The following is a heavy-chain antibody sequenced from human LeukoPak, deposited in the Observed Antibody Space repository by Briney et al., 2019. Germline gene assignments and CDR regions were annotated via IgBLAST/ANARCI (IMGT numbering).Heavy chain of an antibody. J-gene: IGHJ4*02. CDR2: IYYSGSS. D-gene: IGHD3-22*01. V-gene: IGHV4-39*02. Sequence: SETLSLTCSVSGVSISSSPYHWGWIRQPPGKGLEWIGSIYYSGSSYSNPSLQSRVTMSIDMAKNQFSLKLSSVTAADTAVYYCAREIDYDSTAYVYWGRGTLVTVSS. CDR1: GVSISSSPYH. CDR3: AREIDYDSTAYVY.